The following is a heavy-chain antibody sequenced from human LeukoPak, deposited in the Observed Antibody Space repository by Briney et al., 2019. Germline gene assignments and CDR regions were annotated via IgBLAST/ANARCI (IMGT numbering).Heavy chain of an antibody. V-gene: IGHV3-53*01. J-gene: IGHJ4*02. CDR1: GFTVSSNY. D-gene: IGHD3-22*01. CDR2: IYSGGST. CDR3: AREGLYYYDSSGYYLV. Sequence: GGSLRLSCAASGFTVSSNYLSWVRQAPGKGLEWVSVIYSGGSTYYADSVKGRFTISRDNSKNTLYLQMNSLRAEDTAVYYCAREGLYYYDSSGYYLVWGQGTLVTVSS.